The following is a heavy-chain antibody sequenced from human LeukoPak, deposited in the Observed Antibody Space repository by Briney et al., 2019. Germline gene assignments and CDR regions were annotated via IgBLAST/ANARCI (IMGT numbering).Heavy chain of an antibody. CDR2: INPSGGST. D-gene: IGHD3-10*01. CDR3: ARDYASGEYFDY. J-gene: IGHJ4*02. V-gene: IGHV1-46*01. CDR1: GYTFTSYY. Sequence: VASVKVSCKASGYTFTSYYMHWVRQAPGQGLEWMGIINPSGGSTSYAQKFQGRVTMTRDMSTSTVYMELSSLRSEDTAVYYCARDYASGEYFDYWGQGTLVTVSS.